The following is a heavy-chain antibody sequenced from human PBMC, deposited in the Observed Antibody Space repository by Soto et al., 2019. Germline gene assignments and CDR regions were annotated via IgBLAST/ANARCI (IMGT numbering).Heavy chain of an antibody. CDR3: AREGTRGGFLNWFDA. CDR1: GYTFTSYA. J-gene: IGHJ5*02. V-gene: IGHV1-3*01. CDR2: INAGNGDT. Sequence: ASVKVSCKASGYTFTSYAMHWVRQAPGQRLEWMGWINAGNGDTKYSQKFQGRVTITRDTSASTAYMELSSLRSEDTAVYYCAREGTRGGFLNWFDAWGQGTLVTVSS. D-gene: IGHD3-10*01.